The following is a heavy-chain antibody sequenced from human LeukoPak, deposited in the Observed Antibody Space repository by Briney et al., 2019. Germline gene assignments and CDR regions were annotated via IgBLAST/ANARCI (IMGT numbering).Heavy chain of an antibody. D-gene: IGHD2-8*01. CDR3: AKDTSIGRYCTNGICSPFDY. Sequence: GGSLRLSCAASGFTFSSYAMSWVRQAPGKGLEWVSAISGSGDNTYDADSVKGRFTISRDNSKNTLYLQMNGLRAEDTAVYYCAKDTSIGRYCTNGICSPFDYWGQGTLVTVSS. J-gene: IGHJ4*02. CDR2: ISGSGDNT. V-gene: IGHV3-23*01. CDR1: GFTFSSYA.